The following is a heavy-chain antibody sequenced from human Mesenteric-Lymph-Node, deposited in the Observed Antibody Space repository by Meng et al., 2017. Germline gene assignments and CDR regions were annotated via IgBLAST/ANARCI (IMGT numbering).Heavy chain of an antibody. CDR1: GCSITNRYL. D-gene: IGHD3-22*01. Sequence: QAAGHSPVGLSGTLSFTCTVVGCSITNRYLWSCVRLPPGKGLEWIGEVYLGGTIHHHPSLQSRVTISLDKAKDHLSLKLSSMTAADTAVYYCARYVFDSSSLYSNWFDPWGQGTLVTVSS. J-gene: IGHJ5*02. V-gene: IGHV4-4*02. CDR2: VYLGGTI. CDR3: ARYVFDSSSLYSNWFDP.